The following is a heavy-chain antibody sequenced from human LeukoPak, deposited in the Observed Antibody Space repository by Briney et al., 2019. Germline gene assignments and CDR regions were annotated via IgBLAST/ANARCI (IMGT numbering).Heavy chain of an antibody. J-gene: IGHJ4*02. CDR2: ISGSGGST. V-gene: IGHV3-23*01. Sequence: GGSLRLSCVASGFTFSSYAMSWVRQAPGKGLEWVSAISGSGGSTYYADSVKGRFTISRDNSKNTLHLQMNSLRAEDTAVYYCAKVISSGYQYYFDYWGQGTLVTVSS. CDR1: GFTFSSYA. D-gene: IGHD3-22*01. CDR3: AKVISSGYQYYFDY.